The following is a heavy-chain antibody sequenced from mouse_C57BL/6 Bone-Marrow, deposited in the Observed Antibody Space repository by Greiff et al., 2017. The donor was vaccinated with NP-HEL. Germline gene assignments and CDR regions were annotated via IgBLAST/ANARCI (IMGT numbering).Heavy chain of an antibody. CDR1: GFTFSSYG. CDR3: ASPYDYDVAWFAY. V-gene: IGHV5-6*02. Sequence: EVKLVESGGDLVKPGGSLKLSCAASGFTFSSYGMSWVRQTPDKRLEWVATISSGGSYTYYPDSVKGRFTTSRDNAKNTLYLQMSSLKSEDTAMYYCASPYDYDVAWFAYWGQGTLVTVSA. J-gene: IGHJ3*01. D-gene: IGHD2-4*01. CDR2: ISSGGSYT.